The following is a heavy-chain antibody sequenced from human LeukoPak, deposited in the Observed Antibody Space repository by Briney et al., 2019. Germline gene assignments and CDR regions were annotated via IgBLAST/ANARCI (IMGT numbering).Heavy chain of an antibody. J-gene: IGHJ6*03. Sequence: GGSLRLSCAASRFTFSSYSMNWVRQAPGKELEWVSSISSSSSYIYYADSVKGRFTISRDNAKNSLYLQMNSLRAEDTAVYYCARDGYSSGWYEGYYYMDVWGKGTTVTVSS. D-gene: IGHD6-19*01. CDR1: RFTFSSYS. CDR2: ISSSSSYI. V-gene: IGHV3-21*01. CDR3: ARDGYSSGWYEGYYYMDV.